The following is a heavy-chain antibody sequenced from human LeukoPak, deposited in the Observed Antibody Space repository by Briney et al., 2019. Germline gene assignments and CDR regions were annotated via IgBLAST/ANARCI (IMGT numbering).Heavy chain of an antibody. D-gene: IGHD2-2*01. Sequence: GGSLRLSCAASGFTFSSYGITWVRQAPGKRLEWVSGISGSGENTYYADSVKGRFTISRDNSKNTLYLQMNSLRAEDTALYYCAKDLTSWNYWGQGTLVTVSS. V-gene: IGHV3-23*01. CDR2: ISGSGENT. CDR1: GFTFSSYG. CDR3: AKDLTSWNY. J-gene: IGHJ4*02.